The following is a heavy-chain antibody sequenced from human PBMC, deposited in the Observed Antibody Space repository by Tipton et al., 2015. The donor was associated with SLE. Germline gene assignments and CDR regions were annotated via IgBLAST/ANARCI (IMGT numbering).Heavy chain of an antibody. CDR1: GFTFSSYW. V-gene: IGHV3-30*02. J-gene: IGHJ3*02. Sequence: GSLRLSCAASGFTFSSYWMHWVRQAPGKGLVWLAFIRYDASNKYYADSVKGRFTISRDNPKNTLYLQMNSLRVEDTAIYYCAKKVGDDDVFDIWGQGTMVTVSS. CDR3: AKKVGDDDVFDI. CDR2: IRYDASNK. D-gene: IGHD3-16*01.